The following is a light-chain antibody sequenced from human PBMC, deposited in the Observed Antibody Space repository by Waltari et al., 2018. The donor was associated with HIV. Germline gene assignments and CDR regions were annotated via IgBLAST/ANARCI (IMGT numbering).Light chain of an antibody. CDR3: QHYGRSPPYT. CDR1: QSITNTY. Sequence: EVVLTQSPGTLTSSPGETIILSCRASQSITNTYLAWYQQRPGQTPKLLIYSASGRAAGIPERFSGSGSETDCTLTIRRLEPDDFAGYYCQHYGRSPPYTFGQGTKLE. V-gene: IGKV3-20*01. J-gene: IGKJ2*01. CDR2: SAS.